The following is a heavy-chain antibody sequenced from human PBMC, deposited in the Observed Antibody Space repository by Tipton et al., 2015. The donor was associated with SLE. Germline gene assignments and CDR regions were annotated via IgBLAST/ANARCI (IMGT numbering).Heavy chain of an antibody. J-gene: IGHJ4*02. CDR2: ISAYNGNT. Sequence: QVQLVQSGVEVKKPGASVKISCKTSGYTFSSHGITWVRQAPGQGLEWMGWISAYNGNTNYAQKLQGRVTMTTDTSTSTAYMELRSLRSDDMAVYYCARDTPQYGGNSNPFDYWGQGSLVTVSS. D-gene: IGHD4-23*01. CDR1: GYTFSSHG. CDR3: ARDTPQYGGNSNPFDY. V-gene: IGHV1-18*03.